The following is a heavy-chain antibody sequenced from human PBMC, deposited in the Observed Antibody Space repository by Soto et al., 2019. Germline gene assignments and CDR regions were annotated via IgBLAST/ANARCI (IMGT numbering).Heavy chain of an antibody. CDR3: ARDLNSDCSSSSCYTIGY. D-gene: IGHD2-2*02. CDR2: INPSGGST. J-gene: IGHJ4*02. CDR1: GYTFTSYY. Sequence: VSVKVSCKASGYTFTSYYMHWVLQAPGQGLEWMGIINPSGGSTSYAQKFQGRVTMTRDTSTSTVYMELSSLRSEDTAVYYCARDLNSDCSSSSCYTIGYWGQGTLVTVSS. V-gene: IGHV1-46*01.